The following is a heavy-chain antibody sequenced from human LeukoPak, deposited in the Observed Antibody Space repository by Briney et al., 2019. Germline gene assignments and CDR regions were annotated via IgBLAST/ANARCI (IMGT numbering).Heavy chain of an antibody. CDR1: GFTFSSFG. V-gene: IGHV3-48*01. CDR2: IGSGSSAI. Sequence: GGSLRLSCVASGFTFSSFGMNWVRQAPGKGLEWVSYIGSGSSAIHYADSVKGRFTISRDNSKNTLYLQMNSLRAEDTAAYHCAKGRNEDGDAALNYWGQGTLVTVSS. CDR3: AKGRNEDGDAALNY. D-gene: IGHD4-17*01. J-gene: IGHJ4*02.